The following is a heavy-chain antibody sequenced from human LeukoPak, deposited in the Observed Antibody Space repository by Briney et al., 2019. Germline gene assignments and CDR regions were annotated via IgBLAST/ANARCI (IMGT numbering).Heavy chain of an antibody. CDR2: IYYSGST. D-gene: IGHD3-22*01. Sequence: PSQTLSLTCTVSGGSISSGDYYWSWIRQPPGKGLEWIGYIYYSGSTYYNPSLKSRVTISVDTSENQFSLKLSSVTAADTAVYYCARTPVAYDSSGYGHWFDPWGQGTLVTVSS. CDR3: ARTPVAYDSSGYGHWFDP. J-gene: IGHJ5*02. CDR1: GGSISSGDYY. V-gene: IGHV4-30-4*08.